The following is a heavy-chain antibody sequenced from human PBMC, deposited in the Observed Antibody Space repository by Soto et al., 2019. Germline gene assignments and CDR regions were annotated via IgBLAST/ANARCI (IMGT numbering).Heavy chain of an antibody. CDR2: IWYDGSNK. CDR1: GFSFRRYG. Sequence: QEQLVESGGGVVQPGRSLRLSCAASGFSFRRYGMHWVRQAPGKGLEWVAVIWYDGSNKYYGDFLKGRFTISRENSKTTLYLQMNSPRADDSGVYYCAREGFYSRSAEYSGYNYYGMDVWGQGTTVIVTS. D-gene: IGHD6-6*01. J-gene: IGHJ6*02. V-gene: IGHV3-33*01. CDR3: AREGFYSRSAEYSGYNYYGMDV.